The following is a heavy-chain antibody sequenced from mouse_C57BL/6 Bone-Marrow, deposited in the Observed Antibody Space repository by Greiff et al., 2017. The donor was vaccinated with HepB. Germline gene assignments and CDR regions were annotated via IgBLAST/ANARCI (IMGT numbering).Heavy chain of an antibody. D-gene: IGHD1-1*01. J-gene: IGHJ1*03. V-gene: IGHV1-81*01. Sequence: VQLQQSGAELARPGASVKLSCKASGYTFTSYGISWVKQRTGQGLEWIGEIYPRSGNTYYNEKFKGKATLTADKSSSTAYMELRSLTSEDSAVYFCARDITTVVEDWYFDVWGTGTTVTVSS. CDR3: ARDITTVVEDWYFDV. CDR2: IYPRSGNT. CDR1: GYTFTSYG.